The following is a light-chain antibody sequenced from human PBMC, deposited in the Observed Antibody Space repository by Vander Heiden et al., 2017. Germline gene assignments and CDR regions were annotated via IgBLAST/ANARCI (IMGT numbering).Light chain of an antibody. J-gene: IGKJ2*01. V-gene: IGKV1-39*01. Sequence: IQMTQSPSSLSASVGDRVTITCRASQSISSYLNWYQQKPGKAPKLLIYAASSLQSGVPSRFSGSGSGTDFTLTISRLQPEDFATYYCQQSDSTPQTFGQGTKLXIK. CDR2: AAS. CDR1: QSISSY. CDR3: QQSDSTPQT.